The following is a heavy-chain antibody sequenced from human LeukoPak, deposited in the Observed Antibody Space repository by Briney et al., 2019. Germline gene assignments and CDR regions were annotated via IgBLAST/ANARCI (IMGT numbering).Heavy chain of an antibody. J-gene: IGHJ5*02. Sequence: ASVKVSCKASGYTFSSYGISWVRQAPGQGLEWMGWISAYNGNTNYAQKLQGRVTMTTDTSTSTAYMELRSLRSDHTAVYYCARDRAGIGYCSGGSCYYWFDPWGQGTLVTVSS. CDR1: GYTFSSYG. CDR3: ARDRAGIGYCSGGSCYYWFDP. CDR2: ISAYNGNT. D-gene: IGHD2-15*01. V-gene: IGHV1-18*01.